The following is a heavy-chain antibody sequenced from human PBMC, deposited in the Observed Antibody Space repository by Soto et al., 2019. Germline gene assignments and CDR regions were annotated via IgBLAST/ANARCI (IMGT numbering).Heavy chain of an antibody. V-gene: IGHV3-48*03. Sequence: PGGSLRLSCAASGFTFSSYEMNWVRQAPGKGLEWDSYISSLGSTIYYADSVKGRFTISRDNAKDSLYLQMNSLRAEDTAVYYCARDLRTLYYFDYWGQGTLVTVSS. J-gene: IGHJ4*02. CDR3: ARDLRTLYYFDY. CDR1: GFTFSSYE. CDR2: ISSLGSTI. D-gene: IGHD4-17*01.